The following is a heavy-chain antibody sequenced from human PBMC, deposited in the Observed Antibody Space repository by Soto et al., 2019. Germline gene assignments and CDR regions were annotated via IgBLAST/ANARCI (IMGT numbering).Heavy chain of an antibody. CDR2: IYSGGST. CDR3: ARGSFDYDFWSGYYIPYYYYYMDV. J-gene: IGHJ6*03. CDR1: GFTVSSNY. Sequence: GGSLRLSCVASGFTVSSNYMSWVRQAPGKGLEWVSVIYSGGSTYYADSVKGRFTISRHNSKNTLYLQMNSLRAEDTAVYYCARGSFDYDFWSGYYIPYYYYYMDVWGKGTTVTVSS. V-gene: IGHV3-53*04. D-gene: IGHD3-3*01.